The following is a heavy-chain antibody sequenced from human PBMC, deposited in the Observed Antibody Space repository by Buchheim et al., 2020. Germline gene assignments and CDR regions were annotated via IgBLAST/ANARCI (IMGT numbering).Heavy chain of an antibody. J-gene: IGHJ4*02. D-gene: IGHD5-24*01. CDR3: ARDQNGYNFLGEFDY. Sequence: QVQLVESGGGLVKPGGSLRLSCAASGFTFSDYYMSWIRQAPGKGLEWVAVVWHGGDVKDYAGFVEGRFTVSRDNAKNSLYLQMNSLRDEDTAVYYCARDQNGYNFLGEFDYWGQGTL. CDR1: GFTFSDYY. CDR2: VWHGGDVK. V-gene: IGHV3-11*04.